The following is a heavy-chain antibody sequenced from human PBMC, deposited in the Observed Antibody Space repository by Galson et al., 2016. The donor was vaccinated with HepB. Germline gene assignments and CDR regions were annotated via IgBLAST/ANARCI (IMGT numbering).Heavy chain of an antibody. V-gene: IGHV3-30-3*01. CDR3: ARETTICVDGLDV. J-gene: IGHJ6*02. CDR1: GLTLSSHG. CDR2: ISSDGSNE. D-gene: IGHD3-3*01. Sequence: SLRLACAASGLTLSSHGMHWVRQAPGKGLQWVAVISSDGSNEYYADSVKGRFTISTDSSKNTLYLQMNSLRAEDTAVYYCARETTICVDGLDVWGQGTTVTV.